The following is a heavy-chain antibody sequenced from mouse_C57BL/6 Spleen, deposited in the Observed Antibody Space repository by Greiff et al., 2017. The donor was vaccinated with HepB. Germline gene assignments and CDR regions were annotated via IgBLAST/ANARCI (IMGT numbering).Heavy chain of an antibody. CDR3: GRSYDGYYGYAMDY. V-gene: IGHV2-9-1*01. Sequence: VQVVESGPGLVAPSQSLSITCTVSGFSLTSYAISWVRQPPGKGLEWLGVIWTGGGTNYNSALKSRLSISKDNSKSQVFLKMNSVQTDDTDRYYCGRSYDGYYGYAMDYWGQGTSDTVSS. CDR2: IWTGGGT. CDR1: GFSLTSYA. J-gene: IGHJ4*01. D-gene: IGHD2-3*01.